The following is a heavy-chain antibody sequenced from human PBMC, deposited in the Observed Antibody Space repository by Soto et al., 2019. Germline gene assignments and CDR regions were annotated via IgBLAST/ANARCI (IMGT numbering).Heavy chain of an antibody. Sequence: QMQLVQSGPEVKKPGTSVQLSCKASGFTFTSSAMQWVRQARGQRREWIGWIVVGSGNTNYAQKCQERVTITRDMSTSTAYMALSSLRSEDTAVYSCAAYRATPPYPPGHNWFAPWGEGTLVTVSS. D-gene: IGHD1-26*01. CDR3: AAYRATPPYPPGHNWFAP. J-gene: IGHJ5*02. V-gene: IGHV1-58*02. CDR1: GFTFTSSA. CDR2: IVVGSGNT.